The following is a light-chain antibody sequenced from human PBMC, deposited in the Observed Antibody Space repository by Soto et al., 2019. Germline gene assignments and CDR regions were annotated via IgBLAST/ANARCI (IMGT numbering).Light chain of an antibody. CDR1: NSNIGAAYD. CDR3: QSYDSSLSGYV. J-gene: IGLJ1*01. Sequence: QSVLTQPPSVSGAPGQKVTISCTGSNSNIGAAYDVNWYQHLPGTAPKLLIYGNDNRPSGVPDRFSGSKSGTSASLAITGLRAEDEADYCCQSYDSSLSGYVFGAGTKVTVL. V-gene: IGLV1-40*01. CDR2: GND.